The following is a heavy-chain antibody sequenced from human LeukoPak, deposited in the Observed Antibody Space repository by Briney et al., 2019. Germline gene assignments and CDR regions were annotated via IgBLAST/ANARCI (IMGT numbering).Heavy chain of an antibody. CDR2: IIPIFGTA. J-gene: IGHJ4*02. D-gene: IGHD3-16*02. Sequence: ASVKVSCKASGGTFSSYAISWVRQAPGQGLEWMGGIIPIFGTANYAQKFQGRVTVTADESTSTAYMELSSLRSEDTAVYYCARARYDYVWGSYRQLYFDYWGQGTLVTVSS. CDR1: GGTFSSYA. CDR3: ARARYDYVWGSYRQLYFDY. V-gene: IGHV1-69*13.